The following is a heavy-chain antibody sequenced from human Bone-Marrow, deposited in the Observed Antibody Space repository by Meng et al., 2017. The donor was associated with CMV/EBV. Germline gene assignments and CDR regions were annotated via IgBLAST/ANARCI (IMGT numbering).Heavy chain of an antibody. CDR2: IYPGDSDT. Sequence: GESLKISWKGSGYSFTSYLIGWVRQMPGKGLEWRGIIYPGDSDTRYSPSFQGQVTISADKSTRTAYLQWSSLKAADTAMYYCARQGKQQLINYFDYWGEGTLVTFSS. CDR1: GYSFTSYL. J-gene: IGHJ4*02. D-gene: IGHD6-13*01. V-gene: IGHV5-51*01. CDR3: ARQGKQQLINYFDY.